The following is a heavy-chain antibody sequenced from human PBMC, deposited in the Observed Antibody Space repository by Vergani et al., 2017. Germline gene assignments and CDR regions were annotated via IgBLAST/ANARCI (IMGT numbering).Heavy chain of an antibody. CDR2: MNPNSGNT. Sequence: QVQLVQSGAEVKKPGASVKVSCKASGYTFTSYDINWVRQATGQGLEWMGWMNPNSGNTGYAQKFQGRVTMTRNTSISTAYMELSSLRSEDTAVYYCAGGVRFLEMRYYYYMDVWGKGTTVTVSS. J-gene: IGHJ6*03. CDR1: GYTFTSYD. D-gene: IGHD3-3*01. CDR3: AGGVRFLEMRYYYYMDV. V-gene: IGHV1-8*01.